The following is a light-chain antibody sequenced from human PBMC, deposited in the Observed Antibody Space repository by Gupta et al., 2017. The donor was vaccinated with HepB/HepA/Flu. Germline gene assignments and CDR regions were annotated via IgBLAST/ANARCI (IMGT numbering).Light chain of an antibody. CDR3: QQRSHWPPA. Sequence: DIVFTTSPATLSLSAGERDTLSCRTSQSLRTYLAWYQQKPGQAPRLLIYYVSHRATGIPARFSGRGSGTDFTLTISNLEPEDFATYYCQQRSHWPPAFGGGTKVEIK. CDR1: QSLRTY. CDR2: YVS. J-gene: IGKJ4*01. V-gene: IGKV3-11*01.